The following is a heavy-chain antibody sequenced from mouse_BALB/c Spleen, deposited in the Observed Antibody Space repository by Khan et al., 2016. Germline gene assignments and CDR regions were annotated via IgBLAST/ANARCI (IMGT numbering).Heavy chain of an antibody. CDR1: GFSLTGYG. Sequence: QVQLKESGPGLVAPSQSLSITCTVSGFSLTGYGVNWVRQPPGKGLEWLGKIWADGRTDYNSALKSRVSISKDNSKSQVVLKMNSLQTDDTANYYCSSDYDGVAYWGQVTLVIVSA. J-gene: IGHJ3*01. CDR3: SSDYDGVAY. CDR2: IWADGRT. D-gene: IGHD2-12*01. V-gene: IGHV2-6-7*01.